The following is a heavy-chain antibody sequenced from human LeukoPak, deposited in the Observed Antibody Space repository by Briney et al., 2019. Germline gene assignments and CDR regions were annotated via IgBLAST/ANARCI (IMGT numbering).Heavy chain of an antibody. J-gene: IGHJ6*02. CDR1: GFTFTNYG. CDR3: ARDSPYCSGGSCLGYYYYGMDV. D-gene: IGHD2-15*01. Sequence: ASVKVSCKASGFTFTNYGISWVRQGPGQGLEWMGWISAYNGNTEYEQKVQGRVTMTTDTSTSTAYMELRSLRSADTAVYYCARDSPYCSGGSCLGYYYYGMDVWGQGTTVTVSS. V-gene: IGHV1-18*01. CDR2: ISAYNGNT.